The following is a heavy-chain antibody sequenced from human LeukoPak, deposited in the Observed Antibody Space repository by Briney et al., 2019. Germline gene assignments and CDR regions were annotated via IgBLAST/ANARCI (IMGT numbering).Heavy chain of an antibody. CDR3: ARRYYDSSGYYYFDY. Sequence: SETLSLTCTVSGGSISSYYWSWIRQPPGKGLEWIGYGFHSGSTNYNPSLKSRVTISVDTSKNQFSLKLSSVTAADTAVYYCARRYYDSSGYYYFDYWGQGTLVTVSS. V-gene: IGHV4-59*01. CDR1: GGSISSYY. CDR2: GFHSGST. D-gene: IGHD3-22*01. J-gene: IGHJ4*02.